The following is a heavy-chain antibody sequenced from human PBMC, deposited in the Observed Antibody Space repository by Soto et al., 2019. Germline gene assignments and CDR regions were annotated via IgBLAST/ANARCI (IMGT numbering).Heavy chain of an antibody. V-gene: IGHV3-30*18. J-gene: IGHJ4*02. CDR3: AKVPAYDYVWGTYYYFDF. D-gene: IGHD3-16*01. CDR2: ISYDASNK. CDR1: GFTFSSYG. Sequence: GGSLRLSCAASGFTFSSYGIHWVRQAPGKGLEWVAVISYDASNKYYADSVKGRFTISRDNSKNTIYLQMNSLRAEDTAVYYCAKVPAYDYVWGTYYYFDFWGLGALVTVSS.